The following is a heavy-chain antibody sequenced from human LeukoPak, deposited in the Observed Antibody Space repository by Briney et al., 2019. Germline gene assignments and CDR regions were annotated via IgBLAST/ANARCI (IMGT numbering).Heavy chain of an antibody. CDR1: GGSISSYY. CDR2: IYYSGST. D-gene: IGHD4-23*01. Sequence: SETLSLTCTVSGGSISSYYWSWIRQPPGKGLEWIGYIYYSGSTNYNPSLKSRVTISVDTSKNQFSLKLSSVTAADTAVYYCARGDYGGNSIDYWGQGTLVTVSS. J-gene: IGHJ4*02. V-gene: IGHV4-59*12. CDR3: ARGDYGGNSIDY.